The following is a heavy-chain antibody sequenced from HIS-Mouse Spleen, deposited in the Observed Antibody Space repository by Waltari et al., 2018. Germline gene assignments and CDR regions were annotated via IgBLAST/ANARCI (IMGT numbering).Heavy chain of an antibody. Sequence: QVQLQQWGAGLLKPSETLSLTCAVYGGSFSGYYWSWIRQPPGKGLEWIGEINHSGSTNYNPSLKSRVTISVDTSKNQFSLKLSSGTAADTAVYYCARMWGYIAARYWYFDLWGRGTLVTVSS. J-gene: IGHJ2*01. CDR3: ARMWGYIAARYWYFDL. V-gene: IGHV4-34*01. CDR2: INHSGST. D-gene: IGHD6-6*01. CDR1: GGSFSGYY.